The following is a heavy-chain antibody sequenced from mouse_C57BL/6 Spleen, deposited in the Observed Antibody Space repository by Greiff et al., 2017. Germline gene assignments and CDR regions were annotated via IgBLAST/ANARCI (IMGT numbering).Heavy chain of an antibody. J-gene: IGHJ2*01. Sequence: VQLKESGPELVKPGASVKISCKASGYSFTGYYMNWVKQSPEKSLEWIGEINPSTGGTTYNQKFKAKATLTVDKSSSTAYMQLKSLTSEDSAVYYGARLITTIVGFDYWGQGTTLTVSS. CDR2: INPSTGGT. D-gene: IGHD1-1*01. CDR3: ARLITTIVGFDY. CDR1: GYSFTGYY. V-gene: IGHV1-42*01.